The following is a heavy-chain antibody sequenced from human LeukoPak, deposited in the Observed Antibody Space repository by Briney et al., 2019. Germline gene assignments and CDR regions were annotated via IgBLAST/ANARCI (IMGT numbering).Heavy chain of an antibody. J-gene: IGHJ4*02. D-gene: IGHD3-16*01. V-gene: IGHV3-7*03. CDR2: IIPLGSDT. CDR3: ARVSTFGGADY. Sequence: GGSLRLSCAASGFTFTSLWMSWVRQAPGKGLEWVSSIIPLGSDTRYADSVRGRFTISRDNAKNSLFLQMNSLRAEDTAVYYCARVSTFGGADYWGQGTLVTVSS. CDR1: GFTFTSLW.